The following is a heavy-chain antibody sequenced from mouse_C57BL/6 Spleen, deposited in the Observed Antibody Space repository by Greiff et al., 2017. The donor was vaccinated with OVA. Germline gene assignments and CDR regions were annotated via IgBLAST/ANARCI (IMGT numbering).Heavy chain of an antibody. Sequence: VKLQQPGAELVKPGASVKLSCKASGYTFTSYWMHWVKQRPGQGLEWIGMIHPNSGSTNYNEKFKSKATLTVDKSSSTAYMQLSSLTSEDSAVYYCARRGTAQALDYWGQGTTLTVSS. J-gene: IGHJ2*01. CDR2: IHPNSGST. V-gene: IGHV1-64*01. CDR3: ARRGTAQALDY. CDR1: GYTFTSYW. D-gene: IGHD3-2*02.